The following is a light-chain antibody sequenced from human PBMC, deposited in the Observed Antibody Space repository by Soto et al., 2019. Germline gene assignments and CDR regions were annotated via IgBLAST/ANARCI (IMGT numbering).Light chain of an antibody. CDR2: AAS. V-gene: IGKV3-20*01. J-gene: IGKJ1*01. CDR3: HQYGASPET. Sequence: EILLTQSPGTLSLSPGDRATLSCRASQSLGSGYLAWYRQKPGQAPRILIYAASSRATGVPDRFSGSGSGTDFSLTISRLEPEDFAVYFCHQYGASPETFGQGTKVDIK. CDR1: QSLGSGY.